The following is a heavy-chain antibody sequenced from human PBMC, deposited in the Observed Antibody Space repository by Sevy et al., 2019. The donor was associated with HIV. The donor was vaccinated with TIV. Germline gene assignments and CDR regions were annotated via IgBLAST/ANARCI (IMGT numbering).Heavy chain of an antibody. J-gene: IGHJ4*02. CDR3: ARGTILYYYDSSGYIANFDY. CDR1: GYTFTSYG. CDR2: ISAYNGNT. V-gene: IGHV1-18*01. D-gene: IGHD3-22*01. Sequence: ASVKVSCKASGYTFTSYGISWVRQAPGQGLEWMGWISAYNGNTNYAQKLQGRVTMTTDTSTSTAYMELRSLRSEDTAVYYCARGTILYYYDSSGYIANFDYWGQGTLVTVSS.